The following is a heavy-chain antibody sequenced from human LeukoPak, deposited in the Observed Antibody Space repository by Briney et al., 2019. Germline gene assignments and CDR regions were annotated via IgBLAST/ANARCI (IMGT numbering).Heavy chain of an antibody. CDR1: GGSISSYY. CDR3: AGSIAARPLEFDY. Sequence: SETLSPTCTVSGGSISSYYWSWIRQPPGKGLEWIGYIYYSGSTNYNPSLKSRVTISVDTSKNQFSLKLSSVTAADTAVYYCAGSIAARPLEFDYWGQGTLVTVSS. J-gene: IGHJ4*02. V-gene: IGHV4-59*01. CDR2: IYYSGST. D-gene: IGHD6-6*01.